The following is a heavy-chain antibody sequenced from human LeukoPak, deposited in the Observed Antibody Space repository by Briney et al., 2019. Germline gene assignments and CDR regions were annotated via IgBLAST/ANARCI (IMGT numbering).Heavy chain of an antibody. Sequence: GGSLRLSCAASGFTFSSYAMSWVRQALGKGLEWVSAISGSGGSTNYADSVKGRFTIPRDNSQNTLYLQMNSLRAEDTAVYYCAKESRERPPFNVDYWGQGTLVTVSS. CDR2: ISGSGGST. CDR3: AKESRERPPFNVDY. CDR1: GFTFSSYA. J-gene: IGHJ4*02. V-gene: IGHV3-23*01. D-gene: IGHD1-26*01.